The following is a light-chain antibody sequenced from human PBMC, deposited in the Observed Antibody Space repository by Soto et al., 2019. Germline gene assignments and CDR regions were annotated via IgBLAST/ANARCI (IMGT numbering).Light chain of an antibody. V-gene: IGKV1-5*01. Sequence: DIQITQSPSTLSASVGDRVTLTWRASQSISSWLAWYQQKPGKAPKLLIYDASSLQSGVPSRFSGSGSGTDFTLTISCLQSEDFATYYCQQYYSYLALTFGGGTKVDIK. CDR3: QQYYSYLALT. J-gene: IGKJ4*01. CDR2: DAS. CDR1: QSISSW.